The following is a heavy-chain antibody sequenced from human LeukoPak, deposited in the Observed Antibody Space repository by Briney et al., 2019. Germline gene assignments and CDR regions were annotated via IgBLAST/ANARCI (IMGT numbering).Heavy chain of an antibody. J-gene: IGHJ3*02. D-gene: IGHD6-13*01. CDR1: GGSISSYY. V-gene: IGHV4-59*08. Sequence: SETLSLTCTVSGGSISSYYWSWIRQPPGKGLEWIGYIYYSGSTNYNPSLKSRVTISVDTSKNQFSLKLSSVTAADTAVYYCASYSSSWFLHAFDIWGQGTMVTVSS. CDR2: IYYSGST. CDR3: ASYSSSWFLHAFDI.